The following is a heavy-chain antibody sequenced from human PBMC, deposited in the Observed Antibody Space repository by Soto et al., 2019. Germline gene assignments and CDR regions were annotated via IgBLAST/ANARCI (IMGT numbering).Heavy chain of an antibody. Sequence: GGSLRLSCAASGFTFSSYAMSWVRQAPGKGLEWVSGISGNGASTYYADSVKGRFTISRDNAKNTLYLQMNSLRAEDTALYYCARGGVVGATAPYAYWGQGTLVTVSS. CDR1: GFTFSSYA. J-gene: IGHJ4*02. CDR3: ARGGVVGATAPYAY. CDR2: ISGNGAST. D-gene: IGHD1-26*01. V-gene: IGHV3-23*01.